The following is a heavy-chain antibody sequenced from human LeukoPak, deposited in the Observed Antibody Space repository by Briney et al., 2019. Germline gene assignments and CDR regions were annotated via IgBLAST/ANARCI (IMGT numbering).Heavy chain of an antibody. CDR3: ARDSGGRGGYCTNGLCYSRFFDY. CDR1: GYTFTGYY. CDR2: INPNSGGT. Sequence: ASVKVSCKASGYTFTGYYVHWVRQAPGQGLEWMGWINPNSGGTNYAQKFQGRVTMTRDTSISTAYMELCRLRSDDTAVYYCARDSGGRGGYCTNGLCYSRFFDYWGQGTLVTVSS. V-gene: IGHV1-2*02. J-gene: IGHJ4*02. D-gene: IGHD2-8*01.